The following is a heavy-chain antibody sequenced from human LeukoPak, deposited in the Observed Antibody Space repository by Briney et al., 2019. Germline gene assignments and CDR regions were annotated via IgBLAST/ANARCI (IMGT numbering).Heavy chain of an antibody. CDR2: IYSGGTT. D-gene: IGHD1-26*01. Sequence: GGSLRLSCAASGFTVSRNYMSWVRQAPGNGLEWVSVIYSGGTTYYADSVKGRFIISRDTSKNTLYLQMNSLRVEDTAVYYCAREELELRGWFDPWGQGTLVTISS. CDR1: GFTVSRNY. V-gene: IGHV3-66*01. CDR3: AREELELRGWFDP. J-gene: IGHJ5*02.